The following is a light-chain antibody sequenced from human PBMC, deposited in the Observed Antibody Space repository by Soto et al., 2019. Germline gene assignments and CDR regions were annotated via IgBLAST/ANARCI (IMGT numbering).Light chain of an antibody. CDR3: GTWDNSLSAVV. Sequence: QSVLTQPPSVSAAPGQKVTISCSGTSSNIENNYVSWYQQIPGTAPKLLIYDNNKRPSGIPARFSGSKSGTSATLGITGLQTGDEADYYCGTWDNSLSAVVFGGGTKLTVL. J-gene: IGLJ2*01. CDR2: DNN. V-gene: IGLV1-51*01. CDR1: SSNIENNY.